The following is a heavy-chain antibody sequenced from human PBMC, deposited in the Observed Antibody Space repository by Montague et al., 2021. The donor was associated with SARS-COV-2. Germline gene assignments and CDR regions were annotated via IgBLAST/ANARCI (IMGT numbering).Heavy chain of an antibody. D-gene: IGHD1-26*01. CDR2: INHSGST. V-gene: IGHV4-34*01. CDR1: GGSFSNYY. Sequence: SETLSLTCAVYGGSFSNYYWTWIRQPPGKGLEWIGEINHSGSTNYNPSLKSRVTISVDTSKNQFSLKLSSVTAADTAVYFCARGLVWGATTGFDIWGQGTMVTVSS. J-gene: IGHJ3*02. CDR3: ARGLVWGATTGFDI.